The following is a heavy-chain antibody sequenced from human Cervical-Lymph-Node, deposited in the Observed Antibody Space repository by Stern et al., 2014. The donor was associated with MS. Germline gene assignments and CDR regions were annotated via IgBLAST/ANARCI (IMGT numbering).Heavy chain of an antibody. J-gene: IGHJ4*02. Sequence: VQLVESGGGLVKPGGSLRLSCAASGFTFSDYYMNWIRQAPGQGLEWVSHITTSGSSIYYADSVRGRFTISRDNAKNSLYLQMNSLRAEDTAVYYCARAWGKGRAPDYWGQGTLVTVSS. CDR2: ITTSGSSI. CDR3: ARAWGKGRAPDY. D-gene: IGHD3-16*01. V-gene: IGHV3-11*01. CDR1: GFTFSDYY.